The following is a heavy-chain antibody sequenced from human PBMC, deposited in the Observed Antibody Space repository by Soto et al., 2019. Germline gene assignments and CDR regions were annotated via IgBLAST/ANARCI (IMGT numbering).Heavy chain of an antibody. CDR3: AREGLYYDILTGNLVNYYYYGMDV. CDR1: GGSISSGGYY. Sequence: QVQLQESGPGLVKPSQTLSLTCTVSGGSISSGGYYWSWIRQHPGKGLEWIGYIYYSGSTYYNPSLKSRVTISVDTSKNQFSLKLSSVTAADTAVYYCAREGLYYDILTGNLVNYYYYGMDVWGQGTTVTVSS. D-gene: IGHD3-9*01. J-gene: IGHJ6*02. CDR2: IYYSGST. V-gene: IGHV4-31*03.